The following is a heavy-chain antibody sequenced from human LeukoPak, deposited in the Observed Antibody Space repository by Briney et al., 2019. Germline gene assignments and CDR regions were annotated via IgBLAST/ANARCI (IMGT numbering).Heavy chain of an antibody. V-gene: IGHV4-34*01. CDR2: INRSGST. J-gene: IGHJ5*02. CDR1: GGSFSGYY. CDR3: AGSGVAVAGANWFDP. Sequence: PSETLSLTCAVYGGSFSGYYWSWIRQPPGKGLEWIGEINRSGSTNYNASLKNRVIISVDTSTKQFSLKLIAVTAADTAVYYCAGSGVAVAGANWFDPWGQGTLVTVSS. D-gene: IGHD6-19*01.